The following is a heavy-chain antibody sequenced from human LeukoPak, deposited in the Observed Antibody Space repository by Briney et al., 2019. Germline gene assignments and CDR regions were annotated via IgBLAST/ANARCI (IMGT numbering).Heavy chain of an antibody. V-gene: IGHV1-3*01. J-gene: IGHJ4*02. CDR1: GYTFTSYY. D-gene: IGHD6-6*01. CDR3: ARDSSSSDPEIFDY. CDR2: INAGNGNT. Sequence: GASVKVSCKASGYTFTSYYMHWVRQAPGQRLEWMGWINAGNGNTKYSQKFQGRVTITRDTSASTAYMELSSLRSEDTAVYYCARDSSSSDPEIFDYWGQGTLVTVSS.